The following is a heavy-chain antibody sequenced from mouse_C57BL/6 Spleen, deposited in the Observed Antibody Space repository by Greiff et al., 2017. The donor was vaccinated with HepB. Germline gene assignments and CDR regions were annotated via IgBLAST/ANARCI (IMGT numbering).Heavy chain of an antibody. V-gene: IGHV7-3*01. J-gene: IGHJ3*01. CDR2: IRNKANGYTT. Sequence: EVQRVESGGGLVQPGGSLSLSCAASGFTFTDYYMSWVRQPPGKALEWLGFIRNKANGYTTEYSASVKGRFTISRDNSKSILYLQMNALRAEDSATYYCARYMGGWFAYWGQGTLVTVSA. CDR1: GFTFTDYY. D-gene: IGHD4-1*01. CDR3: ARYMGGWFAY.